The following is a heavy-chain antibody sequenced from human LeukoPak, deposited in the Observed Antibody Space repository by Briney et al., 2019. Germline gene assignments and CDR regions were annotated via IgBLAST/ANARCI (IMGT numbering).Heavy chain of an antibody. D-gene: IGHD2-2*01. CDR2: ISYDGSNK. CDR1: GFTFSSYA. Sequence: GRSLRLSCAASGFTFSSYAMHWVRQAPGQGLEWVAVISYDGSNKYYADSVKGRFSISRDNSKNTLYLQMNSLRAEDTAVYYCARVGSGRRDCSSTSCYSGEYYYYGMDVWGQGTTVTVSS. V-gene: IGHV3-30-3*01. J-gene: IGHJ6*02. CDR3: ARVGSGRRDCSSTSCYSGEYYYYGMDV.